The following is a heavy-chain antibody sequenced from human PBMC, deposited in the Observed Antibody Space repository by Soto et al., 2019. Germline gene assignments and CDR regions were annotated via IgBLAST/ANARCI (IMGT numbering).Heavy chain of an antibody. V-gene: IGHV3-74*01. CDR2: LKSDGSTT. D-gene: IGHD2-15*01. J-gene: IGHJ4*02. Sequence: EVHLVESGGGLVQPGGSLRLSCAASGFTFSNHWMHWVRHAPGKGLVWVSHLKSDGSTTIYADSVKGRFTISRDNAKNTLYVQMNSLRPEDTAVYYCARGGGSGNPAFDYWGQGTLVTVSS. CDR3: ARGGGSGNPAFDY. CDR1: GFTFSNHW.